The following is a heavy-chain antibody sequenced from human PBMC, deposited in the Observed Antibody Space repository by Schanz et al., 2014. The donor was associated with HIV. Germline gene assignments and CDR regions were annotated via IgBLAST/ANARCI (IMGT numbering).Heavy chain of an antibody. CDR3: AKDGAPSGSYSYGMDV. CDR2: ISYDGTDK. Sequence: QVQLVESGGGVVQPGRSLRLSCAASRFTFSNYGMHWVRQAPGKGLEWVAVISYDGTDKYYADSVKGRFTISRDNSKNTLYLQMNSLRAEDTAVYHCAKDGAPSGSYSYGMDVWGQGTTVTVSS. V-gene: IGHV3-30*18. D-gene: IGHD3-10*01. CDR1: RFTFSNYG. J-gene: IGHJ6*02.